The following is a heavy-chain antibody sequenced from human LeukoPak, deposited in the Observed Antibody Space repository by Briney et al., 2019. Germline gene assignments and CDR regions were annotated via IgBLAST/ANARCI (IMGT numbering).Heavy chain of an antibody. CDR3: ARTLRDGYNPAFDY. V-gene: IGHV3-48*03. CDR2: ISSSGSTI. J-gene: IGHJ4*02. CDR1: GFTFSSYE. D-gene: IGHD5-24*01. Sequence: PGGSLRLSCAASGFTFSSYEMNWVRQAPGKGLEWVSYISSSGSTIYYADSAKGRFTISRDNAKNSLYLQMNSLRAEDTAVYYCARTLRDGYNPAFDYWGQGTLVTVSS.